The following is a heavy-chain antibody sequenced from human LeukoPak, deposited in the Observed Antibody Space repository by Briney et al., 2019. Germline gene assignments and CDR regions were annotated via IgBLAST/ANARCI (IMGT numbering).Heavy chain of an antibody. Sequence: PGGSLRLSCAASGFTFSSYGMSWVRQTPEKGLEWVSGISDSGGITYYTASVRGRFPISRDSSKNTLSLIMHSLSPEDAAVYFCAKEYGPTWALSSFASWGQGTMVTVSS. CDR1: GFTFSSYG. CDR2: ISDSGGIT. V-gene: IGHV3-23*01. J-gene: IGHJ4*02. CDR3: AKEYGPTWALSSFAS. D-gene: IGHD4-17*01.